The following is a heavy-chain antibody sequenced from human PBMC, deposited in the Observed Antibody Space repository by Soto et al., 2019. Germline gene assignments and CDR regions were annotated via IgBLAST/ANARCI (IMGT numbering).Heavy chain of an antibody. CDR2: IIPILGIA. CDR3: ARDLRGVPTWFDP. Sequence: SVKVSCKASGGTFSSYTISWVRQAPGQGLEWMGRIIPILGIANYAQKFQGRVTITADKSTSTAYMELSSLRSEDTAVYYCARDLRGVPTWFDPWGQGTLVTVSS. J-gene: IGHJ5*02. CDR1: GGTFSSYT. V-gene: IGHV1-69*04. D-gene: IGHD6-25*01.